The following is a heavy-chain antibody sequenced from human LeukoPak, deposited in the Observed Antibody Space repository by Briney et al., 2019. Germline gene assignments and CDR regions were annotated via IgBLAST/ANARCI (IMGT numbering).Heavy chain of an antibody. CDR3: ARDEAAGTPRKYYYYYGMDV. CDR1: GYTFTSYG. Sequence: ASVKVSCKASGYTFTSYGISWVRQAPGQGLEWMGWISAYNGNTNYAQKLQGRVTTTTDTSTSTAYMELRSLRSDDTAVYYGARDEAAGTPRKYYYYYGMDVWGQGTTVTVSS. CDR2: ISAYNGNT. J-gene: IGHJ6*02. D-gene: IGHD6-13*01. V-gene: IGHV1-18*01.